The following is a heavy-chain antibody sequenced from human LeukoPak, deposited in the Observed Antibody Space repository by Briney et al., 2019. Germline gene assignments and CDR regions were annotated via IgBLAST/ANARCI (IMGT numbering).Heavy chain of an antibody. CDR2: VSISSGTI. Sequence: GGSLRLSCAASGFTFSGHNMNWVRQAPGKGLEGISFVSISSGTIYYADSVNGRFRISRDNAKSSLDLEMTSMRAEDTAVYYCARAMSTFGGVRNYFDSWGQGTLVTVSS. D-gene: IGHD3-16*01. J-gene: IGHJ4*02. CDR3: ARAMSTFGGVRNYFDS. V-gene: IGHV3-48*04. CDR1: GFTFSGHN.